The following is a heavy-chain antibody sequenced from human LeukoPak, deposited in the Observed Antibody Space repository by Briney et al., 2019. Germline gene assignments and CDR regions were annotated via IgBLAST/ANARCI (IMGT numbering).Heavy chain of an antibody. CDR1: GFTFSSYA. J-gene: IGHJ4*02. Sequence: GGSLRLSCSASGFTFSSYAMHWVRQAPGKGLEYVSAISSNGGSTYYADSVKGRFTISRDNSKNTLYLKMSSLRAEDTAVYYCVKEGYSYGSYFDYWARGTLVPVSS. CDR2: ISSNGGST. D-gene: IGHD5-18*01. CDR3: VKEGYSYGSYFDY. V-gene: IGHV3-64D*06.